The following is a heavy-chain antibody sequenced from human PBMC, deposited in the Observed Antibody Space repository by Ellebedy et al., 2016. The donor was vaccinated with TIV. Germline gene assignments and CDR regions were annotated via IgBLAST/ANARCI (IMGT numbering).Heavy chain of an antibody. CDR3: ASDYDVVMVGGIDP. V-gene: IGHV1-46*01. Sequence: AASVQVSCKASAYTFRKYYVHWVRQAPGQGLEWMGGINPTDGRTGYAQQLQGRVTMTRDTPTWTVYMQLSSLRSEDTAVYYCASDYDVVMVGGIDPWGQGTLVTVST. J-gene: IGHJ5*02. CDR2: INPTDGRT. D-gene: IGHD2-15*01. CDR1: AYTFRKYY.